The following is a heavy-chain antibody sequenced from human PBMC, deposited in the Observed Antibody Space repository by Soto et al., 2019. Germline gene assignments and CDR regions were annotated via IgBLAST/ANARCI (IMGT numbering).Heavy chain of an antibody. V-gene: IGHV1-69*01. Sequence: QVQLVQSGAEVKKPGSSVKVSCKASGGTFSNYTINWVRQAPGQGLEWMGGIIPIFGTANYAQKFQGRVTITADESTSTAYMELSSLRSEDTAVYYCAREGYSSTYYYYYYGMDVWGQGTTVTVSS. CDR2: IIPIFGTA. CDR3: AREGYSSTYYYYYYGMDV. D-gene: IGHD6-13*01. CDR1: GGTFSNYT. J-gene: IGHJ6*02.